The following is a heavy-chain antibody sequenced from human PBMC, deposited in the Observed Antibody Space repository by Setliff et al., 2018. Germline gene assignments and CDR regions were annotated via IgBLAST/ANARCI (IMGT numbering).Heavy chain of an antibody. CDR1: GFTFSTYA. D-gene: IGHD1-26*01. CDR2: IFYDGSEK. Sequence: TGGSLRLSCAASGFTFSTYAMHWVRQAPGKGLEWVGYIFYDGSEKYYADSVKGRFTISRDNSKNTVYLEMNNLRADDTAVYYCAGDPPRSDWRLDSWGQGTLVTVSS. CDR3: AGDPPRSDWRLDS. V-gene: IGHV3-33*08. J-gene: IGHJ4*02.